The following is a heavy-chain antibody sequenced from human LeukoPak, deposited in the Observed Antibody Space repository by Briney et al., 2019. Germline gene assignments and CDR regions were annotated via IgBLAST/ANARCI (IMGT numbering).Heavy chain of an antibody. D-gene: IGHD6-19*01. Sequence: SETLSLTCAVYGGAFSGYYWSWIRQPPGKGLEWIGEINHSGSTNYNPSLKSRVTISVDTSKNRFSLKLSSVTAADTAVYYCARGPRVSGWYRGYFNYWGQGTLVTVSS. CDR2: INHSGST. V-gene: IGHV4-34*01. J-gene: IGHJ4*02. CDR3: ARGPRVSGWYRGYFNY. CDR1: GGAFSGYY.